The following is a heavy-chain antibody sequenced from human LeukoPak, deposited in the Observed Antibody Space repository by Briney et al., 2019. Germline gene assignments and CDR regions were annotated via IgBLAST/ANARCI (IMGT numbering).Heavy chain of an antibody. D-gene: IGHD4-11*01. CDR3: ASITTVTTYYYYYYYMDV. Sequence: SQTLSLTCTVSGGTISSGDYYWSWSRQPPGKGLEWIGYIYYSGSTYYNPSLKSRVTISVDTSKNQFSLKLSSVTAADTAVYYCASITTVTTYYYYYYYMDVWGKGTTVTVSS. J-gene: IGHJ6*03. CDR1: GGTISSGDYY. V-gene: IGHV4-30-4*08. CDR2: IYYSGST.